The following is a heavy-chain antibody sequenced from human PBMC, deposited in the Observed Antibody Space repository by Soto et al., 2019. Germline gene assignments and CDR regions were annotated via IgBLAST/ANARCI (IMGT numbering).Heavy chain of an antibody. CDR1: GFTFSSYA. D-gene: IGHD3-9*01. J-gene: IGHJ4*02. Sequence: GGSLRLSCAASGFTFSSYAMSWVRQAPGKGLEWVSAISGSGGSTYYADSVKGRFTISRDNSKNTLYLQMNSLTAEDRAVYDCAKAPGDYDILTGRYNYFDYWGQGTLVTVSS. CDR3: AKAPGDYDILTGRYNYFDY. V-gene: IGHV3-23*01. CDR2: ISGSGGST.